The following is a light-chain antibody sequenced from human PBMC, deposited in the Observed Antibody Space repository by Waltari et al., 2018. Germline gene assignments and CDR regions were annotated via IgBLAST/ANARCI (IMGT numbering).Light chain of an antibody. Sequence: DIQMTQSQSSLSASVGDRVTITCRASQGISNYLAWYQQQPGKVPKLLIYAASTLQSGVPSRFSGSGSGTDFTLTISSLQPEDVATYYCQKYNSATPRTFGQGTKVEIK. V-gene: IGKV1-27*01. J-gene: IGKJ1*01. CDR2: AAS. CDR1: QGISNY. CDR3: QKYNSATPRT.